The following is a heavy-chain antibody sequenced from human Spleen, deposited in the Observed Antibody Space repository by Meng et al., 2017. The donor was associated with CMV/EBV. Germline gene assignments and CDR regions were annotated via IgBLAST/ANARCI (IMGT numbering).Heavy chain of an antibody. D-gene: IGHD3-22*01. J-gene: IGHJ4*02. CDR3: ARTRYYYNSTGYSVPTTFDY. V-gene: IGHV4-31*02. Sequence: GGYFWSWIRQPPGKGLEWIGYIYYTGSSKYNPFLKSRVSISVDTSKNQFSLKLNSVTVADTAVYYCARTRYYYNSTGYSVPTTFDYWGQGTLVTVSS. CDR1: GGYF. CDR2: IYYTGSS.